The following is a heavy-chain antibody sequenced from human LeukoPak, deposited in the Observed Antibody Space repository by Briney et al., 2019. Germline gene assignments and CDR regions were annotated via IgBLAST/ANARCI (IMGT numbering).Heavy chain of an antibody. CDR3: ARDSGGNSTEYFQH. V-gene: IGHV1-69*13. CDR1: GGTFSSYA. CDR2: IIPIFGTA. Sequence: GASVKVSCKASGGTFSSYAISWVRQPPGQGLEWMGGIIPIFGTANYAQKFQGRVTITADESTSTAYMELSSLRSEDTAVYYCARDSGGNSTEYFQHWGQGTLVTVSS. D-gene: IGHD4-23*01. J-gene: IGHJ1*01.